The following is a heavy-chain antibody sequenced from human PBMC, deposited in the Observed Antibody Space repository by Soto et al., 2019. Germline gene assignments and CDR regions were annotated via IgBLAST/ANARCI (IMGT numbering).Heavy chain of an antibody. D-gene: IGHD4-4*01. J-gene: IGHJ4*02. CDR3: ARAKSNYQTFDH. CDR2: IYYSGST. V-gene: IGHV4-59*01. CDR1: GDSMSSYY. Sequence: SETLSLTCTVSGDSMSSYYWSWIRQPPGKGLEWIGYIYYSGSTTYNPSLRSRVTMSVDTSRNQFSLRLSSVTAADTAVYYCARAKSNYQTFDHWGQGSQVTVSS.